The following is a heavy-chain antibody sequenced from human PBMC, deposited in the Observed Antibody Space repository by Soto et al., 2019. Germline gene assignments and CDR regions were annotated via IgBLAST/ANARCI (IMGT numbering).Heavy chain of an antibody. CDR3: ASDHSGPD. D-gene: IGHD6-25*01. CDR1: GDSFSKFG. V-gene: IGHV1-18*01. Sequence: HVLLVQSGPAVRKPGASVNVSCMASGDSFSKFGINWVRQAPGQGLEWMGWISGYSGQTNYAQKFQGRVTMTRDTSTTTAYMELRALRSGDTAVYFCASDHSGPDWGQGTLVAVSS. CDR2: ISGYSGQT. J-gene: IGHJ4*02.